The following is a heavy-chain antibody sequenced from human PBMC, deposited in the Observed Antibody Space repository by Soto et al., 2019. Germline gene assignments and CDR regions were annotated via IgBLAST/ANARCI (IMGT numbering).Heavy chain of an antibody. Sequence: ASVKVSCKTSGYTFTSYGISWVRQAPGQGLEWMGRISDYNFNTNYAQNLQGRVTMTTDTSTNTAYMELRNLRPDDTAVYYCARGPTVTTDYWGQGTLVIVSS. D-gene: IGHD4-17*01. CDR2: ISDYNFNT. CDR1: GYTFTSYG. CDR3: ARGPTVTTDY. V-gene: IGHV1-18*01. J-gene: IGHJ4*02.